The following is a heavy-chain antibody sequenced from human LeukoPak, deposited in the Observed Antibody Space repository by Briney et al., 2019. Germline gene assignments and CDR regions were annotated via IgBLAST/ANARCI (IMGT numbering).Heavy chain of an antibody. CDR2: ISGSSRTI. J-gene: IGHJ3*02. D-gene: IGHD6-19*01. V-gene: IGHV3-48*03. CDR1: GFTFSIYE. CDR3: ARDSVAVAGSDAFDI. Sequence: GGSLRLPCAASGFTFSIYEMNWVRQAPGKGLEWVSYISGSSRTIFYAGSVKGRFTISRDNTKNSLYLQMNSLRAEDTAVYFCARDSVAVAGSDAFDIWGQGTMVSVSS.